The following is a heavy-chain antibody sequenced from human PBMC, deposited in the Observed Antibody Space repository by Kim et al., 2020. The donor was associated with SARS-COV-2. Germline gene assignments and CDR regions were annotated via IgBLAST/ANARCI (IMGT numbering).Heavy chain of an antibody. D-gene: IGHD4-17*01. CDR2: INHSGST. CDR3: ARQDYGGNYYFDY. V-gene: IGHV4-34*01. J-gene: IGHJ4*02. Sequence: SETLSLTCAVYGGSFSGYYWSWIRQPPGKGLEWIGEINHSGSTNYNPSLKSRVTISVDTSKNQFSLKLSSVTAADTAVYYCARQDYGGNYYFDYWGQGTLVTVSS. CDR1: GGSFSGYY.